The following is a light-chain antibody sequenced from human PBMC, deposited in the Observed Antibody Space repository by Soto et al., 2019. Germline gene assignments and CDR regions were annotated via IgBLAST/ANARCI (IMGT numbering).Light chain of an antibody. Sequence: EIVMTQSPVTLSVSPGEGATLSCRASQSVSGNLAWYQQKPGQAPRLLIYDASTRATGIPARFSGSGSGTEFTLTISGLQSEDFAVYYCQQSNNWPPGTCGQGTKVEIK. V-gene: IGKV3-15*01. CDR2: DAS. CDR3: QQSNNWPPGT. CDR1: QSVSGN. J-gene: IGKJ1*01.